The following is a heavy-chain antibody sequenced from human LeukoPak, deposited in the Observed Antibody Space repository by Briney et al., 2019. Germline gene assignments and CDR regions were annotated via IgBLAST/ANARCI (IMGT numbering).Heavy chain of an antibody. CDR2: IYYTGST. CDR3: ARDQEYCSSTSCYGGSWFDP. D-gene: IGHD2-2*01. Sequence: SETLSLTCTVSGVSISTYYWSWIRQPPGKGLECIGYIYYTGSTNYNPSLKSRVTISVDTSKNQFSLKLSSVTAADTAVYYCARDQEYCSSTSCYGGSWFDPWGQGTLVTVSS. CDR1: GVSISTYY. V-gene: IGHV4-59*01. J-gene: IGHJ5*02.